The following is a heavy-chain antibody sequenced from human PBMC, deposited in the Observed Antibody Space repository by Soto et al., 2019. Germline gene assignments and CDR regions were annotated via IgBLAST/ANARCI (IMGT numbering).Heavy chain of an antibody. D-gene: IGHD3-10*01. V-gene: IGHV1-58*02. J-gene: IGHJ6*02. CDR3: AAAGSAKEPYGLGV. CDR1: GFTFTSSA. Sequence: SVKVSCKASGFTFTSSAMQWVRQARGQRLEWIGWIVVGSGNTNYAQKFQERVTITRDMSTSTAYMELSSLRSEDTAVYYCAAAGSAKEPYGLGVWGQGTTVTVSS. CDR2: IVVGSGNT.